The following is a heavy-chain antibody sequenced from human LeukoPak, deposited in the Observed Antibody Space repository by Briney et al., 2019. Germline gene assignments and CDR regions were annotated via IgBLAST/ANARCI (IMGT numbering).Heavy chain of an antibody. D-gene: IGHD3-9*01. J-gene: IGHJ4*02. CDR2: IYYSGST. CDR3: AREYLSYFDY. CDR1: GGSISSYY. Sequence: SETLSLTCTVSGGSISSYYWSWIRQPPGKGLEWIGYIYYSGSTNYNPSLKSRVTISVDTSKNQFSLKLSSVTAADTAVYYCAREYLSYFDYWGQGTLVTVSS. V-gene: IGHV4-59*01.